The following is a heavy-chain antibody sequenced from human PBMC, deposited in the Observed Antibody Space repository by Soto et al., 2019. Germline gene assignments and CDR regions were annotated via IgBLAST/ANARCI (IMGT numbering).Heavy chain of an antibody. V-gene: IGHV3-7*03. CDR3: SRDPLLSPLAI. CDR2: INQDGSAR. Sequence: GGSLRLSCTASGFAFSSSWMAWVRQAPGKGLEWVANINQDGSARYYVDSVKGRFTISRANADNSLYLQMDSLRAEDAAVYYCSRDPLLSPLAIWGQGTMVTVSS. CDR1: GFAFSSSW. J-gene: IGHJ3*02.